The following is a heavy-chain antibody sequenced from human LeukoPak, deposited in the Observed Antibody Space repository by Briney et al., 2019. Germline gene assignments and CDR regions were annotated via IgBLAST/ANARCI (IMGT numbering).Heavy chain of an antibody. J-gene: IGHJ6*02. CDR1: GGSIVSSTNY. CDR2: IFYSGNT. Sequence: PSETLSLTRTVFGGSIVSSTNYWAWVRQPPGKGLEWIGSIFYSGNTHYNPSLKSRVTMSVDTSKNEFSLKLTSVTAADTAVYYCTRHWSEFYNYGMGVWGHGTTVTVSS. CDR3: TRHWSEFYNYGMGV. V-gene: IGHV4-39*01. D-gene: IGHD3-3*01.